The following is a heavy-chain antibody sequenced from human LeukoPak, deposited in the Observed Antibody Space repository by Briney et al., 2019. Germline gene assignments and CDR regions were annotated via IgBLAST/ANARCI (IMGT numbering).Heavy chain of an antibody. CDR3: ARHVVVTAMGSWFDP. CDR1: GYSFTSYW. J-gene: IGHJ5*02. CDR2: IYPGDSDT. D-gene: IGHD2-21*02. Sequence: GESLKISCKGSGYSFTSYWIGWVRQMPGKGLEWMGIIYPGDSDTRYSPSFQGQVTISADKSISTAYLQWSSLEASDTAMYYCARHVVVTAMGSWFDPWGQGTLVTVSS. V-gene: IGHV5-51*01.